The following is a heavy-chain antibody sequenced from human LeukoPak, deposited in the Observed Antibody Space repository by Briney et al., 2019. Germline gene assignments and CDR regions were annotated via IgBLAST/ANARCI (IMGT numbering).Heavy chain of an antibody. CDR1: GFTFADYA. J-gene: IGHJ3*02. CDR3: AKDRYNFGSRFEM. V-gene: IGHV3-9*01. D-gene: IGHD5-18*01. Sequence: GRSLRLSCAASGFTFADYAMHWVRQGPGKGLEWVSGISGDSSSANYADSVKGRFTISRDNAQNSLYLQMSSLRVEDTALYYCAKDRYNFGSRFEMWGQGTMVLVAS. CDR2: ISGDSSSA.